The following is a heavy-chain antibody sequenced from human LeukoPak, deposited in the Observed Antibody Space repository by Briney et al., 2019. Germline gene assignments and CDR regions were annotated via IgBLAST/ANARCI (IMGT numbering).Heavy chain of an antibody. CDR1: GFTFSTYG. V-gene: IGHV3-33*01. J-gene: IGHJ4*02. Sequence: PGGSLRLSCAASGFTFSTYGMHWVRQAPGKGLEWVAVIWYDGSNKYYTESVKGRFTISRDNSKNTLYLQINSLRAEDTAVYYCARAVGPYDYWGQGTLVTVSS. CDR3: ARAVGPYDY. CDR2: IWYDGSNK.